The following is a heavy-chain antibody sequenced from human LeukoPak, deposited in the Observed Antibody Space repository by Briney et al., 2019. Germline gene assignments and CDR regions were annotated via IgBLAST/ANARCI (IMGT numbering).Heavy chain of an antibody. CDR2: INPNSGGT. J-gene: IGHJ4*02. Sequence: ASVKVSCKASVYTFTGYYMHWVRQAPGQGLEWMGWINPNSGGTNYAQKFQGRVTMTRDTSISTAYMELSRLRSDDTAVYYCARGPHTMVRGVIITNNYWGQGTLVTVSS. CDR3: ARGPHTMVRGVIITNNY. V-gene: IGHV1-2*02. D-gene: IGHD3-10*01. CDR1: VYTFTGYY.